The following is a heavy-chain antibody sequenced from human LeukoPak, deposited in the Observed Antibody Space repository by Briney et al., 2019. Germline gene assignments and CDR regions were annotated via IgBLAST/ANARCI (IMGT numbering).Heavy chain of an antibody. Sequence: TSETLCLTCTVSGGSISIYYWSWIRQPPGKALEWLGYIYYRWITNYNPSLKSRVTISVDTSKNQFSLKLSAVTAADTAVYYCASLSREWIGDYFDYWGQGTLVTVSS. CDR3: ASLSREWIGDYFDY. CDR2: IYYRWIT. CDR1: GGSISIYY. V-gene: IGHV4-59*08. D-gene: IGHD3-3*01. J-gene: IGHJ4*02.